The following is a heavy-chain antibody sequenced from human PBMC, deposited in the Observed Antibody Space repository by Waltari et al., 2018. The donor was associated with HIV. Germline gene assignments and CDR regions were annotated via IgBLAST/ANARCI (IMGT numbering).Heavy chain of an antibody. CDR3: ARGDNWNSNWFDP. CDR2: IKHDGSEK. Sequence: EVQLVESGGGLVQPGGSLRLSCAASGFTFSSYWLRWVRQAPGKGLEWVANIKHDGSEKYYVGSVKGRFTISRDNAKSSLYLQMNSLRAEDTAVYYCARGDNWNSNWFDPWGQGTLVTVSS. D-gene: IGHD1-7*01. J-gene: IGHJ5*02. V-gene: IGHV3-7*01. CDR1: GFTFSSYW.